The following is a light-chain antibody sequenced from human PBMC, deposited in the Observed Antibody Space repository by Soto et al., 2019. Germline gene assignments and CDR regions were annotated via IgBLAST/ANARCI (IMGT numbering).Light chain of an antibody. J-gene: IGKJ3*01. CDR2: AAS. CDR1: QGIGSW. Sequence: IQMTQSPSSVSASVGDRVTITCRASQGIGSWLVWYQQKPGKAPRLLISAASSLQSGVPSRFSGSGSGTYFTLTISSLQPEDFATYYCQRADSFPLAFGPGTKVDIK. V-gene: IGKV1-12*01. CDR3: QRADSFPLA.